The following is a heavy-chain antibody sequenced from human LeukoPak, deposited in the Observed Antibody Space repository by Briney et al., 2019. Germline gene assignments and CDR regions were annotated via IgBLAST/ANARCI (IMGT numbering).Heavy chain of an antibody. CDR2: TNPNSGGT. CDR3: ARDLNFGVVIIRGWFDP. CDR1: GYTLTELS. J-gene: IGHJ5*02. V-gene: IGHV1-2*02. D-gene: IGHD3-3*01. Sequence: ASVKVSCKVSGYTLTELSMHWVRQAPGQGLEWMGWTNPNSGGTNYAQKFQGRVTMTRDTSISTAYMELSRLRSDDTAVYYCARDLNFGVVIIRGWFDPWGQGTLVTVSS.